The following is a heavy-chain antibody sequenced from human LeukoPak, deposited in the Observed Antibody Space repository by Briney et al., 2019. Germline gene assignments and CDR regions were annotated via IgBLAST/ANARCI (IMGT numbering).Heavy chain of an antibody. CDR3: AGGSGDYSPDY. D-gene: IGHD3-22*01. V-gene: IGHV1-2*02. CDR1: GHTFSGNY. Sequence: ASVKVSCKASGHTFSGNYMHWVRQAPGQGVEWMGWTSPNSGDTNYAQKFQGRVTLTRDTSISTAYMELSRLRSDDTAVYYCAGGSGDYSPDYWGQGTLVTVSS. CDR2: TSPNSGDT. J-gene: IGHJ4*02.